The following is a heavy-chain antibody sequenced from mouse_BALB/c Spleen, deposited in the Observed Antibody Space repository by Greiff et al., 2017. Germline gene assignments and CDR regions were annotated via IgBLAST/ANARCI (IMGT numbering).Heavy chain of an antibody. CDR2: ISSGGSYT. CDR3: ARPPASYWYFDV. J-gene: IGHJ1*01. CDR1: GFTFSSYG. Sequence: EVNLVESGGDLVKPGGSLKLSCAASGFTFSSYGMSWVRQTPDKRLEWVATISSGGSYTYYPDSVKGRFTISRDNAKNTLYLQMSSLKSEDTAMYYCARPPASYWYFDVWGAGTTVTVSS. V-gene: IGHV5-6*01. D-gene: IGHD6-1*01.